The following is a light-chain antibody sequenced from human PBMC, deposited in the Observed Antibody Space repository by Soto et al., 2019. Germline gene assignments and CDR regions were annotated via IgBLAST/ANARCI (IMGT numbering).Light chain of an antibody. CDR2: EVS. Sequence: VLTQPASVYGSPGHSITISCPGTSSDVGSYNLVSWYQQHPGKAPKLMIYEVSKRPSGVSNRFSGSKSGNTASLTISGLQAEDEADYYCCSYAGSRRVFGTGTKVTVL. V-gene: IGLV2-23*02. CDR3: CSYAGSRRV. CDR1: SSDVGSYNL. J-gene: IGLJ1*01.